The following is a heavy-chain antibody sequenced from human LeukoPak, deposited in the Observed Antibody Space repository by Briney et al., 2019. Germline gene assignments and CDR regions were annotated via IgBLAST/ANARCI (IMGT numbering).Heavy chain of an antibody. Sequence: SETLSLTCTVSGGSISSGDYYWSWIRQPPGKGLEWIGYIYYSGSTYYNPSLKSRVTISVDTSKNQFSLKLSSATAADTAVYYCARANYYDKLFDYWGQGTLVTVSS. CDR3: ARANYYDKLFDY. CDR2: IYYSGST. CDR1: GGSISSGDYY. D-gene: IGHD3-22*01. J-gene: IGHJ4*02. V-gene: IGHV4-30-4*01.